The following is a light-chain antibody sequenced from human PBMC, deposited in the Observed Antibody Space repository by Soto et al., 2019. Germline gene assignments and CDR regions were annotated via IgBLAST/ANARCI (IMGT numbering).Light chain of an antibody. CDR2: DAS. CDR1: QDISSA. J-gene: IGKJ3*01. Sequence: AIQLTQSPSSLSASVGDSVTITCRTSQDISSALAWYQQKPGRPPKLLIYDASNLESGVPSRFSGSRSGTDFTLTVSSLQSEDFATYYCQQFDDYPCTFGPGTKVDFK. CDR3: QQFDDYPCT. V-gene: IGKV1D-13*01.